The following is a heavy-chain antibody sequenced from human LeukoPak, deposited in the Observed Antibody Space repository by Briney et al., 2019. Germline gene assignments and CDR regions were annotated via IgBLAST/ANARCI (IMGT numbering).Heavy chain of an antibody. J-gene: IGHJ5*02. V-gene: IGHV4-39*07. D-gene: IGHD5/OR15-5a*01. CDR2: IYYSGST. Sequence: SETLSLTCTVSGGSISSSSYYWGWIRQPPGKGLEWIGSIYYSGSTYYNPSLKSRVTISVDTSKNQFSLKLSSVTAADTAVYYCARDLRRFDPWGQGTLVTVSS. CDR1: GGSISSSSYY. CDR3: ARDLRRFDP.